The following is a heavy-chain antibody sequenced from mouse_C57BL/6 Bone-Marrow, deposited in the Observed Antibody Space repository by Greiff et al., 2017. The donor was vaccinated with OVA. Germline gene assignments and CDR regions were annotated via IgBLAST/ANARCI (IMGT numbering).Heavy chain of an antibody. Sequence: QVQLQQPGAELVKPGASVKLSCKASGYTFTSYWMHWVKQRPGQGLEWIGMIHPNSGSTNYNEKFKSKATLTVAKSSSTAYMQLSRLTSEDSAVYYCARERDPWFAYWGQGTLVTVSA. CDR3: ARERDPWFAY. J-gene: IGHJ3*01. CDR1: GYTFTSYW. V-gene: IGHV1-64*01. CDR2: IHPNSGST.